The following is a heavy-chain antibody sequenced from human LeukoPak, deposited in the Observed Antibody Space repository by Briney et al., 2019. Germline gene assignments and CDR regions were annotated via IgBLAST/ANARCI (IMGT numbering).Heavy chain of an antibody. V-gene: IGHV4-61*02. CDR2: IYTSGST. CDR3: ARHVQGKNYDFWSGYYSSFDY. D-gene: IGHD3-3*01. CDR1: GGSISSGSYY. J-gene: IGHJ4*02. Sequence: SQTRSLTCTVSGGSISSGSYYWSWIRQPAGKGLEWIGRIYTSGSTNYNPSLKSRVTISVDTSKNQFSLKLSSVTAADTAVYYCARHVQGKNYDFWSGYYSSFDYWGQGTLVTVSS.